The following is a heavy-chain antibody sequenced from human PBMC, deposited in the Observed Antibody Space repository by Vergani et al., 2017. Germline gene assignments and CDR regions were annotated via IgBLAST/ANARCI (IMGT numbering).Heavy chain of an antibody. V-gene: IGHV2-5*01. CDR2: IYWNDDK. D-gene: IGHD4-11*01. CDR1: GFSLSTSGVG. CDR3: AHRRRSYSNYAYYFDY. Sequence: QITLKESGPTLVKPTQTLTLTCTFSGFSLSTSGVGVGWIRQPPGKALEWLALIYWNDDKRYSPSLKSRLTITKDTSKHQVVLTMTNMDPVDTATYYCAHRRRSYSNYAYYFDYWGQGTLVTVSS. J-gene: IGHJ4*02.